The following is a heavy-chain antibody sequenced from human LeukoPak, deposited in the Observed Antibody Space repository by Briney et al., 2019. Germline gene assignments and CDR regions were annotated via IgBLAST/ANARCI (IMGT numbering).Heavy chain of an antibody. CDR2: ISGSGGST. V-gene: IGHV3-23*01. Sequence: GGSLRLSCAASGFTFSSYAMSWVRQAPGKGLEWVSAISGSGGSTYYADSAKGRFTISRDNSKNTLYLQVNSLRAEDTAVYYCAKDTIKWGSYRYFDYWGQGTLVTVSS. J-gene: IGHJ4*02. CDR1: GFTFSSYA. CDR3: AKDTIKWGSYRYFDY. D-gene: IGHD3-16*02.